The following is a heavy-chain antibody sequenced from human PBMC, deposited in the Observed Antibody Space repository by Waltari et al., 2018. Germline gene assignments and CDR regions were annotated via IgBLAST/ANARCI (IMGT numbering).Heavy chain of an antibody. Sequence: QVQLQESGPGLVKHSETLAPTCTVSGASMSRSYWDWIRPAPGKGLEWIGYVFYTGKTLYNPPLKSRVTILVDTSKNQFSLELNSVTAADTAVYFCARLRREYLYEGLDVWGQGTAVSVSS. CDR3: ARLRREYLYEGLDV. J-gene: IGHJ6*02. D-gene: IGHD2-2*02. CDR1: GASMSRSY. V-gene: IGHV4-59*01. CDR2: VFYTGKT.